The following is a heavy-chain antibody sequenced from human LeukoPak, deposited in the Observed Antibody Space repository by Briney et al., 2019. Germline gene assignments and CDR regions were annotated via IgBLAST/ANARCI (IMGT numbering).Heavy chain of an antibody. D-gene: IGHD3-10*01. CDR1: GFTFSSYG. Sequence: PGGSLRLSCAASGFTFSSYGMRWVRQAPGKGLEWVAVISYDGSNKYYADSVKGRFTISRDNSKNTLYLQMNSLRAEDTAVYYCAKDVARFGELPPYDAFDIWGQGTMVTVSS. CDR3: AKDVARFGELPPYDAFDI. J-gene: IGHJ3*02. CDR2: ISYDGSNK. V-gene: IGHV3-30*18.